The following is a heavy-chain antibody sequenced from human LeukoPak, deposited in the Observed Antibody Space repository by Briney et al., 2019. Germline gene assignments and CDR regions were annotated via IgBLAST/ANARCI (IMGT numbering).Heavy chain of an antibody. CDR3: ARDRAGPSETIDY. D-gene: IGHD1-14*01. CDR2: ISSSSSTI. CDR1: GFTFSSYS. Sequence: PGGSLRLSCAASGFTFSSYSMNWVRQAPGKGLEWVSYISSSSSTIYYADSVKGRFTISRDNAKNSLYLQMNSLRAEDTAVYYCARDRAGPSETIDYWGQGTLVTVSS. J-gene: IGHJ4*02. V-gene: IGHV3-48*01.